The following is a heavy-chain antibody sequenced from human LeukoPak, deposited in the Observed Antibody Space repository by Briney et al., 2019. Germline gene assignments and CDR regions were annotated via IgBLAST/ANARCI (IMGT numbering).Heavy chain of an antibody. V-gene: IGHV1-46*01. J-gene: IGHJ3*02. Sequence: GASVKVSCEASGYTFTSYYMHWVRQAPGQGLEWMAIINPSGGSTNYAQKFQGRVTMTRDTSTSTVYMELSSLRTEDTAVYYCARDLRPPVMATFADDAFDIWGQGTMVTVSS. CDR2: INPSGGST. CDR3: ARDLRPPVMATFADDAFDI. CDR1: GYTFTSYY. D-gene: IGHD5-24*01.